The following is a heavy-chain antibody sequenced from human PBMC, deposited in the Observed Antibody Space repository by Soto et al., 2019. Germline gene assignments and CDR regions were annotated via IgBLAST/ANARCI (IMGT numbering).Heavy chain of an antibody. D-gene: IGHD3-3*01. CDR2: INPNSGGT. CDR1: GYTFTGYY. J-gene: IGHJ5*02. Sequence: EASVKVSCKASGYTFTGYYMHWVRQAPGQGLEWMGWINPNSGGTNYAQKFQGRVTMTRDTSISTAYMELSRLRSDDTAVYYCARPITIFGVGTQDNWFDPWGQGTLVTVS. V-gene: IGHV1-2*02. CDR3: ARPITIFGVGTQDNWFDP.